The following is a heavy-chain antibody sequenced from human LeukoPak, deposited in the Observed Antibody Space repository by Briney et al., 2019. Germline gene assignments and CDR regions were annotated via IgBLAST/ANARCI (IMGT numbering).Heavy chain of an antibody. CDR2: IYTSGST. J-gene: IGHJ4*02. CDR1: GGSLSSGSYY. Sequence: PSQTLSLTCTVSGGSLSSGSYYWNWIRQPAGKGLEWIGRIYTSGSTYYNPSLKSRVTISVDRSKNQFSLKLSSVTAADTAVYYCARVIGQQLVSDYWGQGTLVTVSS. D-gene: IGHD6-13*01. CDR3: ARVIGQQLVSDY. V-gene: IGHV4-61*02.